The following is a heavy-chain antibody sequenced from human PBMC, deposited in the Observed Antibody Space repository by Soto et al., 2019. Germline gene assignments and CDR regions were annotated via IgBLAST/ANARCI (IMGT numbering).Heavy chain of an antibody. Sequence: XSGKGACAAAGYPLTSYDISWGRQATGQGLEWMGWMNPNSGNTGYAQKFQGRVTMTRNTSISTAYMELSSLRSEDTAVYYCERVYSSSSGWFDPWGQRTLVTVSS. J-gene: IGHJ5*02. CDR3: ERVYSSSSGWFDP. CDR1: GYPLTSYD. V-gene: IGHV1-8*01. CDR2: MNPNSGNT. D-gene: IGHD6-6*01.